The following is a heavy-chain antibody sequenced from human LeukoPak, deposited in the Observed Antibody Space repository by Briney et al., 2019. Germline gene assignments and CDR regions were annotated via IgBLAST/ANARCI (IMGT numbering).Heavy chain of an antibody. V-gene: IGHV3-30*02. D-gene: IGHD5-18*01. Sequence: GGSLRLSCAASGFTFSSYGMHWVRQAPGKGLEWVAFIRYDGSNKYYADSVKGRFTISRDNAKNSLYLQMNSLGAEDTAVYYCARSHRVEGIQLWLRQGAFDIWGQGTMVTVSS. CDR2: IRYDGSNK. J-gene: IGHJ3*02. CDR3: ARSHRVEGIQLWLRQGAFDI. CDR1: GFTFSSYG.